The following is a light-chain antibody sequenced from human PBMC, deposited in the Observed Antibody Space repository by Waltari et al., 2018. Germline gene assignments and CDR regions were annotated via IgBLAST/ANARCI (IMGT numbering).Light chain of an antibody. V-gene: IGLV4-69*01. CDR1: SGYSSNV. J-gene: IGLJ3*02. Sequence: LVLTQSPSASASLGASVKLTCTPSSGYSSNVIAWLQQQPGKGPRYLMKVNSDGSHRKGDDIPDRFSASNAGTEYYLTISSRQSEDEADYYCQTGGHGTWVFGGGTKLTVL. CDR3: QTGGHGTWV. CDR2: VNSDGSH.